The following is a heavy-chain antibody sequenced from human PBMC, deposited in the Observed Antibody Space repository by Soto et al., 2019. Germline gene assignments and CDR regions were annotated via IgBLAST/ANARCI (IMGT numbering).Heavy chain of an antibody. J-gene: IGHJ4*02. V-gene: IGHV1-18*01. D-gene: IGHD6-19*01. CDR3: ARKPYSSGWSFIDY. CDR1: GYTFTSYG. Sequence: ASVKVSCMASGYTFTSYGISWVRQAPGQGLEWMGWISAYNGNTNYAQKLQGRVTMTTDTSTSTAYMELRSLRSDDPAVYYCARKPYSSGWSFIDYWGQGTLVTVSS. CDR2: ISAYNGNT.